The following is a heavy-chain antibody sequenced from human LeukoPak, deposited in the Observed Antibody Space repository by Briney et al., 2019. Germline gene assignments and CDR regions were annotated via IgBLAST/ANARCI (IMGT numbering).Heavy chain of an antibody. CDR2: IFHTGSS. CDR1: GDSISSGDYS. D-gene: IGHD4-17*01. Sequence: PSQTLSLTCTVSGDSISSGDYSWGWIRQPSGKGLEWIGYIFHTGSSYYNPSLRSRVTISVDRSRNQFSLRLTSVTAADTAVYYCARDYYGDYVFRYAFDIWGQGTMVTVSS. J-gene: IGHJ3*02. V-gene: IGHV4-30-2*01. CDR3: ARDYYGDYVFRYAFDI.